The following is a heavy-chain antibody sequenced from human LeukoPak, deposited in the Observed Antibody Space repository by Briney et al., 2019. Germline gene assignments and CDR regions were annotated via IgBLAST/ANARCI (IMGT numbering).Heavy chain of an antibody. J-gene: IGHJ5*02. D-gene: IGHD6-19*01. V-gene: IGHV4-61*10. CDR1: GGSISSGSYY. CDR2: IYYSGST. CDR3: ARGPLREAVAGNNWFDP. Sequence: PSQTLSLTCTVSGGSISSGSYYWSWIRQPAGKGLEWIGYIYYSGSTNYNPSLKSRVTISVDTSKNQFSLKLSSVTAADTAVYYCARGPLREAVAGNNWFDPWGQGTLVTVSS.